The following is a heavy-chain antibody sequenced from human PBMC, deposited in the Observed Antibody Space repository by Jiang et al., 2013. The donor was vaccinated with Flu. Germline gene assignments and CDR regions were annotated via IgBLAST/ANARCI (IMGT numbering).Heavy chain of an antibody. D-gene: IGHD3-16*01. V-gene: IGHV5-10-1*01. CDR2: IDPSDSYS. Sequence: YSFTSSWISWVRQMPGKGLEWMGRIDPSDSYSDYRASFQGHVTMSTDKSNNTAYLQWGSLKASDTAIYYCARQGHRDVITDHDFWGQGTPVTVSS. J-gene: IGHJ4*02. CDR1: YSFTSSW. CDR3: ARQGHRDVITDHDF.